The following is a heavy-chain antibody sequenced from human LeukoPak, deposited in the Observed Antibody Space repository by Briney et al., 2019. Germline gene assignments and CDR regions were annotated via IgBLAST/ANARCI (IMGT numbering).Heavy chain of an antibody. CDR3: ARAGRGTRDGEVAFDI. Sequence: GGSLRLSCAASGFTFSSYWMSWVRQAPGKGLEWVANIKQDGSEKYYVDSVKGRFTISRDNAKNSLYLQMNSLRAEDTAVYYCARAGRGTRDGEVAFDIWGQGTMVTVSS. D-gene: IGHD3-10*01. CDR2: IKQDGSEK. V-gene: IGHV3-7*01. J-gene: IGHJ3*02. CDR1: GFTFSSYW.